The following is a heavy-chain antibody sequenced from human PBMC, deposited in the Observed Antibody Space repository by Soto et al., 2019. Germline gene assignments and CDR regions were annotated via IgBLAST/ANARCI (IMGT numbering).Heavy chain of an antibody. CDR3: ARVRFGQWGYAMDV. CDR1: GITFSDCY. D-gene: IGHD3-10*01. CDR2: MSSSGDSI. Sequence: QVQLVESGGGLVKPGGSLRLSCAASGITFSDCYMNWIRQAPGKGLEWVSYMSSSGDSINYAGYVRGRFTVSRDNAKNSLYLQMNSLRAEDTAMYYCARVRFGQWGYAMDVWGQGTTVTVSS. J-gene: IGHJ6*02. V-gene: IGHV3-11*01.